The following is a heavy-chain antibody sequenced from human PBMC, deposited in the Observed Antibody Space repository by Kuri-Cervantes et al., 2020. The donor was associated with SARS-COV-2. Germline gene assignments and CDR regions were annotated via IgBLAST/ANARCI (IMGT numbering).Heavy chain of an antibody. D-gene: IGHD3-10*01. J-gene: IGHJ6*02. Sequence: ASVKVSCKASGYTFTGYYMHWVRQAPGQGLEWMGWINPNSGGTNYAQKFQGWVTMTRDTSISTVYMELSRLRSDDTAVYYCAGASVRGIIITYHSYGMDVWGQGTTVTVSS. CDR2: INPNSGGT. V-gene: IGHV1-2*04. CDR3: AGASVRGIIITYHSYGMDV. CDR1: GYTFTGYY.